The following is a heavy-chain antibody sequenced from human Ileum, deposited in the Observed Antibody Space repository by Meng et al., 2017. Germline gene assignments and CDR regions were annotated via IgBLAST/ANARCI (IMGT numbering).Heavy chain of an antibody. CDR3: ARDKPHNWFDP. Sequence: ESLKISCAASGFTFSNYWMHWVRQAPGKGLVWVSRINNDGSDTTYADSVKGRFTISRDNAQNMLYLQMNSLRAEDTAVYYCARDKPHNWFDPWGQGTLVTVSS. V-gene: IGHV3-74*01. CDR2: INNDGSDT. J-gene: IGHJ5*02. CDR1: GFTFSNYW.